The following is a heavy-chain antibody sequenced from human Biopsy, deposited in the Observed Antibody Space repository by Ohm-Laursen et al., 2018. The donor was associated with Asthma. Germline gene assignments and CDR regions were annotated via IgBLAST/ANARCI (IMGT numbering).Heavy chain of an antibody. CDR3: ARERIAARQRRYYFDY. D-gene: IGHD6-6*01. Sequence: ASVKVSCKVSGDTLTERSIHWVRQAPGQGLEWMGWISAYNGNTNYAQKLQGRVTMTTDTSTSTAYMELSSLRSEDTAVYYCARERIAARQRRYYFDYWGQGTLVTVSS. CDR2: ISAYNGNT. J-gene: IGHJ4*02. V-gene: IGHV1-18*01. CDR1: GDTLTERS.